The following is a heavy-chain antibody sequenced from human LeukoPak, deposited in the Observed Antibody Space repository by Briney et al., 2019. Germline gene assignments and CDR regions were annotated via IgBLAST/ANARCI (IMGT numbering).Heavy chain of an antibody. J-gene: IGHJ6*02. CDR3: ARLGGSGNYYNGYYYYAMDV. CDR2: IYYSGIT. D-gene: IGHD3-10*01. CDR1: GGSISSTSYY. Sequence: SETLSLTCSVSGGSISSTSYYWGWTRQPPGKGLEWIGSIYYSGITYYNPSLRSRVTISVDTSKNQFSLKLSSVTAADTAVYYCARLGGSGNYYNGYYYYAMDVWGQGTTVTVSS. V-gene: IGHV4-39*01.